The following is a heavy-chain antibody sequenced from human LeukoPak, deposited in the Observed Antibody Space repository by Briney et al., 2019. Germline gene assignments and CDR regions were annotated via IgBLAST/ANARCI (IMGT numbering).Heavy chain of an antibody. CDR1: GASINSGNW. V-gene: IGHV4-4*02. D-gene: IGHD3-22*01. J-gene: IGHJ5*02. CDR3: ANSSGWGFDP. CDR2: VYHSGST. Sequence: SETLSLTCTVSGASINSGNWWSWIRQSPGAGLEWIGEVYHSGSTKYNPSLKSRVSMSVVKSKNQFSLRLTSVTAADTAVYFCANSSGWGFDPWGQGAPVTVSS.